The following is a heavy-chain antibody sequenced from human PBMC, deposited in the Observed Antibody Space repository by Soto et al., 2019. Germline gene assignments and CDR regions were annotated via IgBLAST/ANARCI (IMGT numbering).Heavy chain of an antibody. CDR3: ARGYGPPHY. CDR1: GFTFSSYG. J-gene: IGHJ4*02. CDR2: IWYDGSNK. V-gene: IGHV3-33*01. Sequence: QVQLVESGGGVVQPGRSLRLSCAASGFTFSSYGMHWVRQAPGKGLEWVAVIWYDGSNKYYADSVKGRFTISRDNSKNTLYLQMNSLRAEDTAAYYCARGYGPPHYWGQGTLVTVSS. D-gene: IGHD4-17*01.